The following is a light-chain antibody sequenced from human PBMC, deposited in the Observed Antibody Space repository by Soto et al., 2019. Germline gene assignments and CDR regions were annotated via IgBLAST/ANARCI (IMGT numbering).Light chain of an antibody. CDR2: GAS. CDR1: QSVTSSY. V-gene: IGKV3-20*01. Sequence: PGERATLSCRASQSVTSSYLAWYQQKPGQAPRLLIYGASNRATGTPDRFSGSGSGTDFTLTISRLEPEDFAVYYCQQYGSSPWTFGQGTKVEIK. J-gene: IGKJ1*01. CDR3: QQYGSSPWT.